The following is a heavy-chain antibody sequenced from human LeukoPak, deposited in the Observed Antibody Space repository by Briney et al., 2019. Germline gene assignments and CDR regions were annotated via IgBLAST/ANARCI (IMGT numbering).Heavy chain of an antibody. CDR2: INHSGST. Sequence: SETLSLTCAVYGGSFSGYYWSWIRQPPGKGLEWIGEINHSGSTNYNPSLKSRVTISVDTSKNQFSLKLSSVTAADTAVYYCARGRGYSYGSAYYYYGMDVWGQGITVTVSS. D-gene: IGHD5-18*01. CDR3: ARGRGYSYGSAYYYYGMDV. CDR1: GGSFSGYY. J-gene: IGHJ6*02. V-gene: IGHV4-34*01.